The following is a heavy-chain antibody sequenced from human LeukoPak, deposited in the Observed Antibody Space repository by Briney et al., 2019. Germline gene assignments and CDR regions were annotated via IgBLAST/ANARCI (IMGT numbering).Heavy chain of an antibody. J-gene: IGHJ4*02. CDR2: IRYDGSNK. V-gene: IGHV3-30*02. D-gene: IGHD5-18*01. CDR1: GFTFSSYG. Sequence: PGGSLRLSCAASGFTFSSYGMHWVRQAPGKGLEWVAFIRYDGSNKYYADSVKGRFTISRDNSKNTLYLQMNSLRAEDTAVYYCAKDRGNTAYYFDYWGQGTLVTVSS. CDR3: AKDRGNTAYYFDY.